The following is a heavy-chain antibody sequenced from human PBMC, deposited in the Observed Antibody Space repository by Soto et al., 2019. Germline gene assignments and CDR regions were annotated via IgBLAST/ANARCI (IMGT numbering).Heavy chain of an antibody. J-gene: IGHJ6*02. CDR1: GGSVSSDSSY. D-gene: IGHD2-15*01. CDR3: ARGGYCSGSSCPGYYYCYYGMDV. V-gene: IGHV4-61*01. CDR2: IYYTGNT. Sequence: SETLSLTCIVSGGSVSSDSSYWSWIRQPPGKGLEWIGYIYYTGNTDSNPSLKSRVTISVDTSKNQFSLKLRSVTAADAAVYFCARGGYCSGSSCPGYYYCYYGMDVWGLGTTVAVSS.